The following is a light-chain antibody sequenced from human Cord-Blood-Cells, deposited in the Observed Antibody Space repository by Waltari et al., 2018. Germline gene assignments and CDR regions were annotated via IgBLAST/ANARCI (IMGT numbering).Light chain of an antibody. J-gene: IGLJ3*02. CDR2: DVS. CDR3: SSYTSSSTLE. V-gene: IGLV2-11*01. CDR1: SSDVGGYNY. Sequence: QSALTQPASVSGSPGQSVTISCTGTSSDVGGYNYVSWYQQHPGKAPKLMIYDVSKRPSGVPDRFSGSKSGNTASLTISGLQAEDEADYYCSSYTSSSTLEFGGGTKLTVL.